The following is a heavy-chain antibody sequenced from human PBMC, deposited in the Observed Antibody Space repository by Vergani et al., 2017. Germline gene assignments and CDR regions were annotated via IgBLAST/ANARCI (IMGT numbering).Heavy chain of an antibody. D-gene: IGHD4-17*01. Sequence: QVHLVQSGSEVKKPGGSVKVSCKASGYTITDYYIHWVRHAPGQRLEWMGWINPNSGGTEYAQKFQSRVTMTWDTSTTTAYVDLSSLRSDDTAVYYCAGGRPYGGWFDPWGQGTLVTVSS. J-gene: IGHJ5*02. CDR1: GYTITDYY. CDR3: AGGRPYGGWFDP. V-gene: IGHV1-2*02. CDR2: INPNSGGT.